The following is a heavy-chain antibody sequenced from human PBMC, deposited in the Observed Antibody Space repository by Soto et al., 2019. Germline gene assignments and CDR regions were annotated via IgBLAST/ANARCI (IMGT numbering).Heavy chain of an antibody. CDR1: GGSISKYY. CDR3: ARDRWFDP. CDR2: IHYSGST. Sequence: SETLSLTCTVSGGSISKYYWSWIRQSPGKGLEWIGYIHYSGSTKYNPSLKSRVTISVDTSKNQFSLKLSSVTAADTAVYYCARDRWFDPWGQGTLVTVSS. V-gene: IGHV4-59*01. J-gene: IGHJ5*02.